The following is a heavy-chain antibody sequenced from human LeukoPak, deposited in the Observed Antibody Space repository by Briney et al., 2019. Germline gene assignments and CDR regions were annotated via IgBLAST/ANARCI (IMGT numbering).Heavy chain of an antibody. CDR3: ARLAGY. CDR1: GGSISSYY. V-gene: IGHV4-59*01. J-gene: IGHJ4*02. Sequence: SETLSLTCTVSGGSISSYYWSWIRQPPGKGLEWIGYIYYSGSTNYNPSLRSRVTISVDTSKNQFSLKLSSVTAADTAVYYCARLAGYWGQGTLVTVSS. CDR2: IYYSGST. D-gene: IGHD3-10*01.